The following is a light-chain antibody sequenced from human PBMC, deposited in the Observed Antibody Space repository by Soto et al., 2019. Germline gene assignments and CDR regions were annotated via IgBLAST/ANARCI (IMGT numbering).Light chain of an antibody. CDR2: GAS. V-gene: IGKV3-20*01. Sequence: EIELTQSPGTLSLSPVERATLSCRASQSVGSKYLAWYQQKPGQAPRLLIYGASSRATGIPDRFSGSGSGTDFTLTISRLEPEDFAVYYCQQYGSSPQTFGQGTKVDIK. CDR1: QSVGSKY. CDR3: QQYGSSPQT. J-gene: IGKJ1*01.